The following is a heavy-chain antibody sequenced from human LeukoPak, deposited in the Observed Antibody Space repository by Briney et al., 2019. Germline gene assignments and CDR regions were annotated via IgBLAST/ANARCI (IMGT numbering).Heavy chain of an antibody. CDR1: GYTFTSYG. D-gene: IGHD3-9*01. CDR3: ARLYYDILTGYSNFDY. V-gene: IGHV1-18*04. CDR2: INAYNGNT. J-gene: IGHJ4*02. Sequence: ASVKVSCKASGYTFTSYGISWVRQAPGQGLEWMGWINAYNGNTNYAQKLQGRVTMTTDTSTSTAYMELRSLRSDDTAVYYYARLYYDILTGYSNFDYWGQGTLVTVSS.